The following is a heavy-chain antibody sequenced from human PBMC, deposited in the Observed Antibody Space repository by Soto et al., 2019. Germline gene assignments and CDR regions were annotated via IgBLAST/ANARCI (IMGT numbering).Heavy chain of an antibody. CDR3: ARDPGITIFGVVIPYGMDV. J-gene: IGHJ6*02. CDR2: INSDGSST. Sequence: GGSLRLSCAASGFTFSSYWMHWVRQAPGKGLVWVSRINSDGSSTSYADSVKGRFTISRANAKNPLYLQMNSLRAEDTAVYYCARDPGITIFGVVIPYGMDVWGQGTTVSVSS. D-gene: IGHD3-3*01. CDR1: GFTFSSYW. V-gene: IGHV3-74*01.